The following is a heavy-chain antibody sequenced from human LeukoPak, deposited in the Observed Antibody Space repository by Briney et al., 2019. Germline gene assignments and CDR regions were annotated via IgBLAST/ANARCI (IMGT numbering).Heavy chain of an antibody. D-gene: IGHD3-10*01. CDR3: ASHRVVRGVFDP. CDR1: GFTFSSYG. CDR2: INSDGSSA. J-gene: IGHJ5*02. Sequence: GGSLRLSCAASGFTFSSYGMHWVRQAPGKGLLWVSRINSDGSSATYADSVKGRFNISRDNAKNTLYLQMNSLRAEDTAVYYCASHRVVRGVFDPWGQGTLVTVSS. V-gene: IGHV3-74*01.